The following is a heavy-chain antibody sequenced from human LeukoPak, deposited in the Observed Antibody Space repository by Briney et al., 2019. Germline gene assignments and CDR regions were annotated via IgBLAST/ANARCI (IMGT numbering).Heavy chain of an antibody. Sequence: GGSLRLSCAASGFTFSSYGMHWVRQAPGKGLEWAAVIWYDGSNKYYADSVKGRFTISRDNSKSTLYLQMNSLGAEDTAVYYCARARGGYSGYDAFDCWGQGTLVTVSS. CDR2: IWYDGSNK. CDR3: ARARGGYSGYDAFDC. D-gene: IGHD5-12*01. V-gene: IGHV3-33*01. J-gene: IGHJ4*02. CDR1: GFTFSSYG.